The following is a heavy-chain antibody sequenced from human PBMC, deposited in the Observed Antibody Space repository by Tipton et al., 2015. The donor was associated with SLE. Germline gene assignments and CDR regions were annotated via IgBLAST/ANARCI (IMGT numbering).Heavy chain of an antibody. J-gene: IGHJ4*02. D-gene: IGHD6-19*01. CDR3: ARLLGPPGYSSALFDY. CDR2: IYTSGST. V-gene: IGHV4-61*02. CDR1: GGSISSGSYY. Sequence: TLSLTCTVSGGSISSGSYYWSWIRQPAGKGLEWIGRIYTSGSTNYNPSLKSRVTISVDTSKNQFSLKLSSVTAADTAVYYCARLLGPPGYSSALFDYWGQGTLVTVSS.